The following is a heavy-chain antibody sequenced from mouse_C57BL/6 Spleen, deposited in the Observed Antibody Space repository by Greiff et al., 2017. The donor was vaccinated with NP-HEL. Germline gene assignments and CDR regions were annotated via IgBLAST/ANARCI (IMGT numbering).Heavy chain of an antibody. J-gene: IGHJ1*03. V-gene: IGHV1-82*01. D-gene: IGHD2-4*01. Sequence: QVQLQQSGPELVKPGASVKISCKASGYAFSSSWMNWVKQRPGKGLEWIGRIYPGDGDTNYNGKFKGKATLTADKSSSTVYMELSRLTSEDSAVYFCARPYGYDYDVWYFDVWGTGTTVTVSS. CDR1: GYAFSSSW. CDR3: ARPYGYDYDVWYFDV. CDR2: IYPGDGDT.